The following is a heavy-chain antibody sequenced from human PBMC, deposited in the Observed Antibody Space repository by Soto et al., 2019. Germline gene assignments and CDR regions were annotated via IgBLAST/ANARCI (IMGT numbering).Heavy chain of an antibody. CDR2: IFYSGST. Sequence: QVQLQESGPGLVKPSETLSLTCTVSGGSISGYYWSWIRQPPGEGLEWIGYIFYSGSTHYNPSLKSRVTISVDASQHQSSLTLSSVTAADTALYYSARRYGGAFDIWGQGTMVTVSS. V-gene: IGHV4-59*08. J-gene: IGHJ3*02. CDR3: ARRYGGAFDI. D-gene: IGHD3-10*01. CDR1: GGSISGYY.